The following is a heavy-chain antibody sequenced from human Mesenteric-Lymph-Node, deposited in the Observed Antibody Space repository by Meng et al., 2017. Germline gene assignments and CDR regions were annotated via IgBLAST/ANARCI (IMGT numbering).Heavy chain of an antibody. CDR1: GYTFTGYY. J-gene: IGHJ4*02. CDR2: ISPYNANT. V-gene: IGHV1-18*04. D-gene: IGHD4-11*01. CDR3: ARSSDYSNADFDY. Sequence: ASVKVSCKASGYTFTGYYMHWVRQAPGQGLEWMGWISPYNANTNYAQNLQGRVSMTTDTSTSTAYMELRSLRSDDTAVYYCARSSDYSNADFDYWGQGTLVTVSS.